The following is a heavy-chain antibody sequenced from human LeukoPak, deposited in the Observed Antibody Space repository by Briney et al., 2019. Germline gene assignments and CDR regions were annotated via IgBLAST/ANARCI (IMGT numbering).Heavy chain of an antibody. CDR3: ARALYGYTLGY. J-gene: IGHJ4*02. D-gene: IGHD5-12*01. CDR1: GFTFSSYS. CDR2: ISSSSSYI. V-gene: IGHV3-21*01. Sequence: GGSLRLSCAASGFTFSSYSMNWVRQAPGNRLEWVSSISSSSSYIYYADSVKGRFTISRDNAKNSLYLQMNSLRAEDTAVYYRARALYGYTLGYWGQGTLVTVSS.